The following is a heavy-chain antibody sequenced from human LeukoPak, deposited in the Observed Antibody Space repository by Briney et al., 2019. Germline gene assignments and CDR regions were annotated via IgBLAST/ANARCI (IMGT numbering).Heavy chain of an antibody. V-gene: IGHV3-33*01. J-gene: IGHJ5*02. Sequence: GRSLRLSCAASGFTFSSYGMHWVRQAPGKGLEWVAVIWYDGSNKYYADSVKGRFTISRDNSKNTLYLQMNSLRAEDTAVYYCARGGQWLVPNWFLDPWGQGTLVTVSS. CDR3: ARGGQWLVPNWFLDP. CDR2: IWYDGSNK. D-gene: IGHD6-19*01. CDR1: GFTFSSYG.